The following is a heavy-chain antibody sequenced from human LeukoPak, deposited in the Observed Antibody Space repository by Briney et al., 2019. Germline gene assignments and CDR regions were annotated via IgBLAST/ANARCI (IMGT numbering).Heavy chain of an antibody. D-gene: IGHD6-13*01. J-gene: IGHJ4*02. CDR3: ARDVRRAAAVDY. CDR1: GGSINSNSYY. Sequence: PSETLSLTCTVSGGSINSNSYYWGWIRQPPEKGLEWIGSFHYSGDTYYNPSLQSRVTISVDMSKNQFSLKLNSVTAADTAVYYCARDVRRAAAVDYWGQGTLVTVSS. CDR2: FHYSGDT. V-gene: IGHV4-39*07.